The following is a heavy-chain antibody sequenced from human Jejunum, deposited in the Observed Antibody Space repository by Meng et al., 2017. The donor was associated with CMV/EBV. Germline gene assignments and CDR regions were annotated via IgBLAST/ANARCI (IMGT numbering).Heavy chain of an antibody. D-gene: IGHD2-2*01. CDR2: ISSTSSYI. V-gene: IGHV3-21*01. Sequence: GFTFSNYWMNWVRQAPGKGLEWVASISSTSSYIYYADSLKGRFAISRDNAKNSLFLQMNSLRAEDTAVYYCANQLPWNYYYGMDLWGQGTTVTVSS. J-gene: IGHJ6*02. CDR1: GFTFSNYW. CDR3: ANQLPWNYYYGMDL.